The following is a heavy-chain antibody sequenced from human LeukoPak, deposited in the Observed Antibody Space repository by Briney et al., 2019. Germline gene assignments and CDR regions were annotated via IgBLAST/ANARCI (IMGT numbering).Heavy chain of an antibody. Sequence: SETLSLTCAVYGGSFSGYYWSWIRQPPGKGLEWIGEINHSGSTNYNPSLKSRATISVDTSKNQFSLKLSSVTAADTAVYYCARCSGGYSYVDYWGQGTLVTVSS. CDR3: ARCSGGYSYVDY. CDR1: GGSFSGYY. CDR2: INHSGST. J-gene: IGHJ4*02. D-gene: IGHD5-18*01. V-gene: IGHV4-34*01.